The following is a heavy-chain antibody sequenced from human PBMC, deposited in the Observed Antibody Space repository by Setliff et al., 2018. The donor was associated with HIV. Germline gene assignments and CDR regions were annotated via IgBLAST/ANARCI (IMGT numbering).Heavy chain of an antibody. J-gene: IGHJ6*02. V-gene: IGHV3-23*01. CDR3: ARDLDPYFAMAV. CDR1: GFTVNSGA. CDR2: VGCWGTCT. Sequence: PGGSLRLSCAGSGFTVNSGAMNWVRQAPGKGLEWVSTVGCWGTCTYFADSVKGRFTISADTSKNTLYLQMTRLRAEDTAVYYCARDLDPYFAMAVWGQGTTVTVSS.